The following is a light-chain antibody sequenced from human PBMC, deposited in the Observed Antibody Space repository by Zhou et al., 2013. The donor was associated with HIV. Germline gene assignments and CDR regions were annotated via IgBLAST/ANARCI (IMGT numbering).Light chain of an antibody. V-gene: IGKV1-39*01. J-gene: IGKJ2*01. CDR2: AGS. CDR3: QQSYTTPMHT. CDR1: QSINTY. Sequence: DIQMTQSPTSLSASVGDRVTITCRASQSINTYLNWYQQKAGKAPALLIYAGSSLQSGVPSRFSGSGSATEFTLTIANVQPEDVGSYFCQQSYTTPMHTFGQGTKVEIK.